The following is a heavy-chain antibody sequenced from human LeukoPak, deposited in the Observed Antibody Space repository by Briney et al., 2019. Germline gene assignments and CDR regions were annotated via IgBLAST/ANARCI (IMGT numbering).Heavy chain of an antibody. CDR2: IYYSGST. J-gene: IGHJ4*02. Sequence: SETLSLTCTVSGGSISSYYWSWIRQPPGKGLEWIGYIYYSGSTNYNPSLKSRVTISVDTSKNQFSLKLSSVTAADTAVYYCARDLRAARQYYFDYWGQGTLVTVSS. CDR3: ARDLRAARQYYFDY. CDR1: GGSISSYY. V-gene: IGHV4-59*01. D-gene: IGHD6-6*01.